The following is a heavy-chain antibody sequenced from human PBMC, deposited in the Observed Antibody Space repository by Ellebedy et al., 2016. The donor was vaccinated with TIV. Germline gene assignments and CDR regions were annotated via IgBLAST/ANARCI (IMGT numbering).Heavy chain of an antibody. CDR2: IYYSGST. D-gene: IGHD2-2*01. CDR1: GGSISSYY. Sequence: MPSETLSLTCTVSGGSISSYYWSWIRQPPGKGLEWIGSIYYSGSTYYNPSLKSRVTISVDTSKNQFSLKLSSVTAADTAVYYCARDQVVVVPAASSDYYYYYGMDVWGQGTTVTVSS. CDR3: ARDQVVVVPAASSDYYYYYGMDV. V-gene: IGHV4-39*01. J-gene: IGHJ6*02.